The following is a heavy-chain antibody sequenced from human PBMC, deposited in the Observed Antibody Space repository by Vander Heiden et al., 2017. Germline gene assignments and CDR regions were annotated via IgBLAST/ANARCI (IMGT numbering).Heavy chain of an antibody. CDR2: ISAYNGHT. V-gene: IGHV1-18*01. Sequence: QVYLVQSGAEVKKPGASVKVSCKASGYIFANYGLNWVRQAPGQGLEWMGWISAYNGHTNYAQKIQGRVTLTIDKSTNTGYLELRSLRSDDTAVYFCARDRTHRRYYDSIGYYFAFDNWGQGTRVTVSP. CDR1: GYIFANYG. D-gene: IGHD3-22*01. J-gene: IGHJ3*02. CDR3: ARDRTHRRYYDSIGYYFAFDN.